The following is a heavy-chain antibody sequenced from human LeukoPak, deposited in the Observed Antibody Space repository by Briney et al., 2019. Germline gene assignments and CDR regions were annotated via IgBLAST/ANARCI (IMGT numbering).Heavy chain of an antibody. CDR3: AREIYGDYGFDY. CDR2: ISSGSNTI. V-gene: IGHV3-48*01. D-gene: IGHD4-17*01. CDR1: GFTFSTYN. J-gene: IGHJ4*02. Sequence: PGGSLRLSCAASGFTFSTYNMNWVRQAPGKGLEWVSYISSGSNTIYYADSVKGRFTISRDYAKNSLFLQMNSQRAEDTAVYYCAREIYGDYGFDYWGQGTLVTVSS.